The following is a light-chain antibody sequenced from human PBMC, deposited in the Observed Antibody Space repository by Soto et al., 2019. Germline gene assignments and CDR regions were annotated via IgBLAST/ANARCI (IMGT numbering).Light chain of an antibody. V-gene: IGKV3-11*01. CDR2: DAS. CDR1: QSVRNY. Sequence: EIVLTQSPVTLSLSPGERATLSCRASQSVRNYLAWYQQKPGQAPRLLIYDASNRATGIPGRFSGSGSGTYFTLTISSLEPEDFAVYYCQQRSNWPWTFGQGTKVEIK. J-gene: IGKJ1*01. CDR3: QQRSNWPWT.